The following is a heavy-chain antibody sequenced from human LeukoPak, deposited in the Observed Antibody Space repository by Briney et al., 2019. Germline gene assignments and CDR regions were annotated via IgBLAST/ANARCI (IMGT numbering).Heavy chain of an antibody. D-gene: IGHD2-2*01. CDR3: ARAVGPYDGMDV. V-gene: IGHV3-53*04. CDR1: WFTVNSNY. J-gene: IGHJ6*02. Sequence: GGSLRLSCAASWFTVNSNYMSWVRQAPGKGLEWVSVIYSGGSTYYADSVKGRFTISRHNSKNTLYLQMNSLRAEDTAVYYCARAVGPYDGMDVWGQGTTVTVSS. CDR2: IYSGGST.